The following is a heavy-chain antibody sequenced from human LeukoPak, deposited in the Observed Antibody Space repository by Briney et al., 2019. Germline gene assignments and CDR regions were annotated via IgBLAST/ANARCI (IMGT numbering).Heavy chain of an antibody. CDR3: ARVHYDILTGYSYFDY. J-gene: IGHJ4*02. CDR1: GYTFTSYG. Sequence: ASVKVSCKASGYTFTSYGISWVRQAPGQGLEWMGWISAYNDNTNYAQKLQGRVTMTTDTSTSTAYMELRSLRSDDTAVYYCARVHYDILTGYSYFDYWGQGTLVIVSS. CDR2: ISAYNDNT. V-gene: IGHV1-18*01. D-gene: IGHD3-9*01.